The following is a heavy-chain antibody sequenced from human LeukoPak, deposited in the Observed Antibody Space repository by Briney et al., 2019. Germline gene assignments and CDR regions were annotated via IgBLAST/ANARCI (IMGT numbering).Heavy chain of an antibody. D-gene: IGHD3-10*01. CDR3: ARGGRGWTSGWALQSYYYYMDV. Sequence: SVKVSCKASGGTFSSYAISWVRQSAGQGLEGRGGIIPIFGTANYAQKFQGRVTITTDESTSTAYMELSSLRSEDTAVYYCARGGRGWTSGWALQSYYYYMDVWGKGTTVTVSS. CDR1: GGTFSSYA. CDR2: IIPIFGTA. V-gene: IGHV1-69*05. J-gene: IGHJ6*03.